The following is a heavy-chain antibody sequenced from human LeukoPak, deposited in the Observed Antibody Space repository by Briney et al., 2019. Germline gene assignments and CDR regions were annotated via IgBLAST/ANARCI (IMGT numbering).Heavy chain of an antibody. CDR2: IYTSRST. Sequence: SETLSLTCTVSGGSISSYYWSWIRQPPGKGLEWIGYIYTSRSTNYNPSLKSRVTISVDTSKNQFSLKLSSVTAADTAVYYCARRYDFWSGYRRYNWFDPWGQGTLVTVSS. CDR3: ARRYDFWSGYRRYNWFDP. CDR1: GGSISSYY. V-gene: IGHV4-4*09. D-gene: IGHD3-3*01. J-gene: IGHJ5*02.